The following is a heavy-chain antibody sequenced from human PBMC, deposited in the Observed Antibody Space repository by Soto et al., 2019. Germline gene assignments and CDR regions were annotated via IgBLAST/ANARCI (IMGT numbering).Heavy chain of an antibody. CDR2: IYSSGTT. D-gene: IGHD5-18*01. V-gene: IGHV4-59*01. CDR1: GGSISNNY. Sequence: SETLSLTCTVSGGSISNNYWSWIRQPPGKGLEWIAYIYSSGTTNYNPSLKGRVTISVDTSKNQFSLKLSSVTAADTAVYYCARDRGYTYGSYYYGMDVWGQGTTVTVSS. CDR3: ARDRGYTYGSYYYGMDV. J-gene: IGHJ6*02.